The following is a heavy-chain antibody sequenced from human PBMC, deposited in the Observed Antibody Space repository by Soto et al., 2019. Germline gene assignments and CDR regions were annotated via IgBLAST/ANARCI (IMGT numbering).Heavy chain of an antibody. CDR2: TSHDGSNK. Sequence: PGGSLRLSCAASGFTFSNYAMHWVRQAPGKGLEWVAVTSHDGSNKYYADSVKGRFTISRDNPKNTLYLQMNNLRAEDTAVYYCAKLGLWFGELSGAFDIWGQGTMVTVSS. J-gene: IGHJ3*02. CDR3: AKLGLWFGELSGAFDI. V-gene: IGHV3-30*18. D-gene: IGHD3-10*01. CDR1: GFTFSNYA.